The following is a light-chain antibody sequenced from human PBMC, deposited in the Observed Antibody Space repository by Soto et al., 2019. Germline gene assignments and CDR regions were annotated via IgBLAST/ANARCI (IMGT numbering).Light chain of an antibody. CDR2: GTY. CDR3: QHIYSTLLIT. Sequence: DIQMTQSPSFLSASVGDRVTISCRASQAINTYLNWYQQKPGKAPKLLIYGTYDLQNGVPSRFSGGGSGTDFTLTISSLQPEDFATYYRQHIYSTLLITFGQGTRLEV. CDR1: QAINTY. J-gene: IGKJ5*01. V-gene: IGKV1-39*01.